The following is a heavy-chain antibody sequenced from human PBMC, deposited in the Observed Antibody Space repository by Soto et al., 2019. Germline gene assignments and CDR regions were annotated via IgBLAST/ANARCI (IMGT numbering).Heavy chain of an antibody. Sequence: GGSLRLSCAASGFSFSDHYMDWVRQVPGKGLEWVGRTRNKANSYTTEYAASVKGRFTISRDDSKNSLFLQMNSLRTEDTAVYHCTRVSGGGSYYFDYWGQGALVTVSS. CDR3: TRVSGGGSYYFDY. J-gene: IGHJ4*02. CDR1: GFSFSDHY. V-gene: IGHV3-72*01. D-gene: IGHD1-26*01. CDR2: TRNKANSYTT.